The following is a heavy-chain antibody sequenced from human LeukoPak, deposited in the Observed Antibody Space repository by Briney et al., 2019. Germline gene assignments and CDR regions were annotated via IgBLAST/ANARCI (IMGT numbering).Heavy chain of an antibody. CDR2: ISYDGSNK. Sequence: GGSLRLSCAASGFTFSSYAMHWVRQAPGKGLEWVAVISYDGSNKYYADSVKGRFTISRDNSKNTLYLQMNSLRAEDTAVYYCASCSSTSCYTGYYYYAMDVWGQGTTVTVSS. D-gene: IGHD2-2*02. J-gene: IGHJ6*02. CDR1: GFTFSSYA. V-gene: IGHV3-30-3*01. CDR3: ASCSSTSCYTGYYYYAMDV.